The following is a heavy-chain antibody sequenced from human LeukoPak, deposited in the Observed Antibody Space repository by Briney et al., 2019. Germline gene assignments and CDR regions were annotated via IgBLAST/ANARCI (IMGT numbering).Heavy chain of an antibody. CDR1: GYTFTSYY. V-gene: IGHV1-46*01. J-gene: IGHJ4*02. CDR2: INPSGGSK. CDR3: ARETSMY. Sequence: ASVKVSCKASGYTFTSYYMHWVRQAPGQGLEWMGIINPSGGSKSYAQKFQGRVTMTRDTSISTAYMELSRLRSDDTAVYYCARETSMYWGQGTLVTVSS.